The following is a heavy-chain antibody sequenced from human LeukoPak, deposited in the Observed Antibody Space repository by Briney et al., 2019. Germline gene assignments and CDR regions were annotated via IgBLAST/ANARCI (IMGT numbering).Heavy chain of an antibody. Sequence: GRSLRLACTASGFTFTSYNFHWVRQAPGKGLQWVGFISYDGNIKYEESVKGRFTISRDNSKNTVYLQMSSLRSEDTATYYCGRDFVNDAKERFDCWGQGTLVIVSS. J-gene: IGHJ4*02. CDR1: GFTFTSYN. CDR3: GRDFVNDAKERFDC. V-gene: IGHV3-30*03. CDR2: ISYDGNIK. D-gene: IGHD4/OR15-4a*01.